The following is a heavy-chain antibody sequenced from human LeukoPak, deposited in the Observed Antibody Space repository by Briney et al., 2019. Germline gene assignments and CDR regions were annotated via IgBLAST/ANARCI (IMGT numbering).Heavy chain of an antibody. CDR1: GFTFSSYW. CDR3: ARLGYCSSTSCSKNYYYYMDV. CDR2: INSDGSST. Sequence: GGSLRLSCAASGFTFSSYWMHWVRQAPGKGLVWVSRINSDGSSTSYADSVKGRFTISRDNAKNSLYLQMNSLRAEDTALYYCARLGYCSSTSCSKNYYYYMDVWGKGTTVTVSS. V-gene: IGHV3-74*01. D-gene: IGHD2-2*01. J-gene: IGHJ6*03.